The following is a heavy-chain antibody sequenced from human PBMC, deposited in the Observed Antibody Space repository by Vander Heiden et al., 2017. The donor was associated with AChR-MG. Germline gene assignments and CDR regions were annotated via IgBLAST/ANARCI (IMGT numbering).Heavy chain of an antibody. J-gene: IGHJ6*03. CDR3: AKRSYYYYYMDV. CDR1: GFTFDDYA. Sequence: EVQLVESGGGLVQPGRSLRLSCAASGFTFDDYAMHWVRQAPGKGLEWVSGISWNSGSIGYADSVKGRFTISRDNAKNSLYLQMNSLRAEDTALYYCAKRSYYYYYMDVWGKGTTVTVSS. CDR2: ISWNSGSI. V-gene: IGHV3-9*01.